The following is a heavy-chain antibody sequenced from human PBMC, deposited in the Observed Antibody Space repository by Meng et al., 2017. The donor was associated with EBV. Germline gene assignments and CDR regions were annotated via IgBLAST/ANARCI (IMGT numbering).Heavy chain of an antibody. V-gene: IGHV1-3*01. CDR1: GYAFTSYI. D-gene: IGHD2-21*01. Sequence: VRLFQFGAEVKNPGASVKVSCKATGYAFTSYIVQWVLQTPGQRLEWMGWINVGVGYTKYSQKFQGRVTISSDTSATTGYMELSSLRSEDTAVYYCVRGPPVGVPGPGDYWGHASLVTVSS. CDR3: VRGPPVGVPGPGDY. J-gene: IGHJ4*01. CDR2: INVGVGYT.